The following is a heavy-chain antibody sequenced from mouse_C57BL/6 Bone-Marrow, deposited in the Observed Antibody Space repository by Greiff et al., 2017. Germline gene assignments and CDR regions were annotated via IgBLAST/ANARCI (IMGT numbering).Heavy chain of an antibody. CDR1: GYTFTDYY. J-gene: IGHJ4*01. V-gene: IGHV1-76*01. D-gene: IGHD1-1*01. CDR3: ARPIYYYGSSDDYYAMDY. Sequence: QVQLQQSGAELVRPGASVKLSCKASGYTFTDYYINWVKQRPGQGLEWIARIYPGSGNTYYNEKFKGKATLTAEKSSSTAYMQLSSLTSEDSAVYFCARPIYYYGSSDDYYAMDYWGQGTSVTVSS. CDR2: IYPGSGNT.